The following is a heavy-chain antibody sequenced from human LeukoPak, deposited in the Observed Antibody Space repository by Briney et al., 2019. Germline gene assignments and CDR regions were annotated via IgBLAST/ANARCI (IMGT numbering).Heavy chain of an antibody. CDR1: GFTFSSYG. J-gene: IGHJ3*02. V-gene: IGHV3-30*03. Sequence: GRSLRLSCAASGFTFSSYGMHWVRQAPGKGLEWAAVISSDGNTKYYADSVKGRFTISRDNSNNTLYLQMNSLRADDTAIYYCARRRIVGSTDDAFDIWGQGTMVTLSS. CDR2: ISSDGNTK. D-gene: IGHD1-26*01. CDR3: ARRRIVGSTDDAFDI.